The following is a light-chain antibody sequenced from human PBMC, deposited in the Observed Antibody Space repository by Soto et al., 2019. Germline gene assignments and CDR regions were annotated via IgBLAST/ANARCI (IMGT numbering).Light chain of an antibody. J-gene: IGLJ1*01. CDR1: SSDVGGYNY. CDR2: EVS. V-gene: IGLV2-8*01. Sequence: QSALTQPPSASGSPGQSVTISCTGTSSDVGGYNYDSWYQQHPGKAPKLMIYEVSKRPSGVPDRFSGSKSGNTASLTVSGLQTEDEADYYCSSYAGSNIGVFGTGTKLTVL. CDR3: SSYAGSNIGV.